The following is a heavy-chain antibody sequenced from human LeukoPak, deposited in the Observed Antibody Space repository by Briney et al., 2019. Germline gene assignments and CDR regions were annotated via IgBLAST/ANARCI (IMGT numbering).Heavy chain of an antibody. D-gene: IGHD3-3*02. CDR3: ARDAF. CDR1: GYSFTSFY. J-gene: IGHJ4*02. Sequence: GALVTFSCKTSGYSFTSFYIHWVRQAPGQGLEWMGMVNPSGGSTISAQKFQDRVNMTTDTSTRTVYMEMTGLTSDDTGIYYCARDAFWGQRTQVTVSS. CDR2: VNPSGGST. V-gene: IGHV1-46*01.